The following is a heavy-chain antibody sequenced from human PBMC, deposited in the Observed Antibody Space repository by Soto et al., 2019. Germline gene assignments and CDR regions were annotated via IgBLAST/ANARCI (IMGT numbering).Heavy chain of an antibody. V-gene: IGHV3-21*01. D-gene: IGHD2-2*01. Sequence: GGSLRLSCAASGFTFSSYSMNWVRQAPGKGLEWVSSISSSSSYIYYADSVKGRFTISRDNAKNSLYLQMNSLRAEDTAVYYCASVVPAAYYFDYWGQGTLVTVSS. J-gene: IGHJ4*02. CDR3: ASVVPAAYYFDY. CDR2: ISSSSSYI. CDR1: GFTFSSYS.